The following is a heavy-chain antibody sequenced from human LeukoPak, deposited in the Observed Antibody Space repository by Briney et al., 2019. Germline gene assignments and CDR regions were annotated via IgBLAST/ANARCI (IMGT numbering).Heavy chain of an antibody. J-gene: IGHJ4*02. V-gene: IGHV4-59*08. CDR2: IYYSGST. Sequence: SETLSLTCTVSGGSISSYYWSWIRQPPGKGLEWIGYIYYSGSTNYNPSLKSRVTISVDTSKNQFSLKLSSVTAADTAVYYCATLTNVGERGIDYWGQGTLVTVSS. CDR1: GGSISSYY. CDR3: ATLTNVGERGIDY. D-gene: IGHD2-2*01.